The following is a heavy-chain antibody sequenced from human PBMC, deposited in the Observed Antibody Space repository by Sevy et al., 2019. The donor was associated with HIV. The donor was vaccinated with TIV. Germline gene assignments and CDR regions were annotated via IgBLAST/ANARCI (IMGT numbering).Heavy chain of an antibody. Sequence: ASVKVSCKTSGFTFTKYHIHWVRQAPGQGLEWMGIINCSGGSTTYAQKFQDRVTMTRDTSTTTVYMDVSSLRSEDTAMYYCVRHRRGYYSDNSGHYFDYWGQGTLVTVSS. J-gene: IGHJ4*02. CDR1: GFTFTKYH. CDR2: INCSGGST. V-gene: IGHV1-46*03. D-gene: IGHD3-22*01. CDR3: VRHRRGYYSDNSGHYFDY.